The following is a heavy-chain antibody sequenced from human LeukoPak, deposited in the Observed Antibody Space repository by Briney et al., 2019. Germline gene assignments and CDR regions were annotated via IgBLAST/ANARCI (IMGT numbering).Heavy chain of an antibody. J-gene: IGHJ4*02. CDR1: GASISSGNYY. D-gene: IGHD1-7*01. CDR2: IYTSGST. V-gene: IGHV4-61*02. Sequence: SETLSLTCTVSGASISSGNYYWSWIRQPAGKGLEWIGRIYTSGSTNYDPSLESRITMSLDTSKNQFSLNLSSVTAADTAVYYCARYTGTASGMYYFDNWGQGTLVTVSS. CDR3: ARYTGTASGMYYFDN.